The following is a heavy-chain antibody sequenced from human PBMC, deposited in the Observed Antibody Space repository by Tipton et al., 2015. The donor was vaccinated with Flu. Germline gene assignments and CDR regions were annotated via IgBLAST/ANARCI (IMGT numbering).Heavy chain of an antibody. D-gene: IGHD2-2*01. J-gene: IGHJ4*02. Sequence: GSLRLSCAASGFTFSTSWMSWVRQAPGKGLEWVANINQGGSEKYYVDSVKGRFTISRDNAKNSLHLHMNSLRAEDTAVYYRARTRGGYCSSSSCYADYFDYWGQGTLVTVSS. CDR2: INQGGSEK. V-gene: IGHV3-7*01. CDR3: ARTRGGYCSSSSCYADYFDY. CDR1: GFTFSTSW.